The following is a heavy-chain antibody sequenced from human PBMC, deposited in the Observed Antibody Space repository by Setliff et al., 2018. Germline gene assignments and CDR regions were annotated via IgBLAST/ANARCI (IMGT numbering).Heavy chain of an antibody. Sequence: PGESLKISCKASGYSFTNYWIAWVRQMPGKGLEWVAMISPYDSQTRYSPSLQGQVTISVDKSITTAYLQWSSLKASDTAIYYCARHPAGGRGMDVWGQGTTVTVSS. CDR1: GYSFTNYW. CDR2: ISPYDSQT. J-gene: IGHJ6*02. D-gene: IGHD3-16*01. V-gene: IGHV5-51*01. CDR3: ARHPAGGRGMDV.